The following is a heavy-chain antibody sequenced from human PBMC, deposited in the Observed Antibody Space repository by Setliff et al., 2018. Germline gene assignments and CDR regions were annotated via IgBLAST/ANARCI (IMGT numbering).Heavy chain of an antibody. J-gene: IGHJ6*03. V-gene: IGHV4-4*07. CDR1: GGSISSYY. CDR3: AREQWLDPPGYYYMDV. Sequence: TLSLTCTVSGGSISSYYWSWIRQPAGKGLEWIGHIYIGGSANYNPSLKSRVTMSIDTSKNQFPLKLNSVTAADMAVYYCAREQWLDPPGYYYMDVWAKGTTVTVSS. CDR2: IYIGGSA. D-gene: IGHD6-19*01.